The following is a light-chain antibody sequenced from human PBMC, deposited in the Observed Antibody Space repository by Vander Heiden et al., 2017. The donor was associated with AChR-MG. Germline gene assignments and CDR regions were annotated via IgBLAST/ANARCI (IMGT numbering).Light chain of an antibody. CDR3: QQANSFPRT. Sequence: DIPMTQSPSSVSASVADRVTITCRPSQRISSWLAWYQQKPGKAPKLLIYATSSLQSGVPSRFSGSGSGTDFTLTISSLQPEDFAAYYCQQANSFPRTFGHGTKVDIK. CDR1: QRISSW. V-gene: IGKV1-12*01. CDR2: ATS. J-gene: IGKJ3*01.